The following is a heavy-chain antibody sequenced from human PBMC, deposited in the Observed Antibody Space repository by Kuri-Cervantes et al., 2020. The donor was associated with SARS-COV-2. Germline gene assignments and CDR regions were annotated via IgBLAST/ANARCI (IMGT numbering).Heavy chain of an antibody. D-gene: IGHD2-2*01. CDR3: ASGYCSSTSCYRSGNRFDP. J-gene: IGHJ5*02. V-gene: IGHV1-69*13. CDR1: GYTFTSYG. CDR2: IIPIFGTA. Sequence: SVKVSCKASGYTFTSYGISWVRQAPGQGLEWMGGIIPIFGTANYAQKFQGRVTITADESTSTAYMELSSLRSEDTAVYYCASGYCSSTSCYRSGNRFDPWGQGTLVTVSS.